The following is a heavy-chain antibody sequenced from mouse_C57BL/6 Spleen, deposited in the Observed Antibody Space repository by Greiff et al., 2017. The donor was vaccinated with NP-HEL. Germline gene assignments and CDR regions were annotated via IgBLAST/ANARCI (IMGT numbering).Heavy chain of an antibody. J-gene: IGHJ2*01. CDR2: INPGSGGT. CDR3: ARNRYGDYFDY. Sequence: QVQLQQSGAELVRPGTSVKVSCKASGYAFTNYLIEWVKQRPGQGLEWIGVINPGSGGTNYNEKFKGKATLTADKSSSTAYMQLSSLTTEDSAVYFCARNRYGDYFDYWGQGTTLTVSS. V-gene: IGHV1-54*01. CDR1: GYAFTNYL. D-gene: IGHD2-12*01.